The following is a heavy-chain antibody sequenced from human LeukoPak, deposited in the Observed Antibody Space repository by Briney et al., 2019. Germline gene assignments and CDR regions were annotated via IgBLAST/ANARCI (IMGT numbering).Heavy chain of an antibody. Sequence: SETLSLTCTVSGGSISSYYWSWIRQPPGKGLEWIGYIYYSGSTYYNPSLKSRVTISVDTSKNQFSLKLSSVTAADTAVYYCARAVDTAMVIGYWGQGTLVTVSS. CDR1: GGSISSYY. V-gene: IGHV4-59*12. D-gene: IGHD5-18*01. CDR3: ARAVDTAMVIGY. J-gene: IGHJ4*02. CDR2: IYYSGST.